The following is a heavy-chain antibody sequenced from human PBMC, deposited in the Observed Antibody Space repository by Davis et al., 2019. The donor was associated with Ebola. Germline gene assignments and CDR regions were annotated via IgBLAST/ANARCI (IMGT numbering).Heavy chain of an antibody. CDR3: ARERWWIDY. Sequence: GESLKISCAASGFTVSSNYMSWVRQAPGKGLEWVSVIYSGGSTYYADSVKGRFTISRDNSKNTLYLQMNSLRAEDTAVYYCARERWWIDYWGQGTLVTVSS. J-gene: IGHJ4*02. D-gene: IGHD2-15*01. V-gene: IGHV3-66*01. CDR1: GFTVSSNY. CDR2: IYSGGST.